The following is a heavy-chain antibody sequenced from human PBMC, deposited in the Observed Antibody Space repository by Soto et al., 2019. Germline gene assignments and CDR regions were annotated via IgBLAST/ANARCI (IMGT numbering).Heavy chain of an antibody. D-gene: IGHD3-3*01. V-gene: IGHV3-30-3*01. J-gene: IGHJ4*02. CDR2: ISYDGSNK. Sequence: QPGGSLRLSCAASGFTFSSYAMHWVRQAPGKGLEWVAVISYDGSNKYYADSVKGRFTISRDNSKNTLYLQMNSLRAEDTAVYYCARTYYDFWSGYFDFGFFLYWGQGTLVTVSS. CDR3: ARTYYDFWSGYFDFGFFLY. CDR1: GFTFSSYA.